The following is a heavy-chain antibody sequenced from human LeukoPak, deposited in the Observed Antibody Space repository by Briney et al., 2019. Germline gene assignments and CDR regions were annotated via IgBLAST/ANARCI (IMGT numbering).Heavy chain of an antibody. CDR3: ARDPSFGGAFDI. V-gene: IGHV1-46*01. J-gene: IGHJ3*02. CDR2: INPSGGST. D-gene: IGHD3-16*01. CDR1: GYTFTSYY. Sequence: ASVKVSCKASGYTFTSYYMHWVRQAPGQGLEWMGIINPSGGSTSYAQKFRGRVTMTRDTSTSTVYMELSSLRSEDTAVYYCARDPSFGGAFDIWGQGTMVTVSS.